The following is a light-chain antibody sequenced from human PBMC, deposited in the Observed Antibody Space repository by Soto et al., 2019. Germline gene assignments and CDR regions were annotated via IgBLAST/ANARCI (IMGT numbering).Light chain of an antibody. J-gene: IGKJ5*01. CDR3: QQRSNWPPVT. V-gene: IGKV3-11*01. CDR1: QSVSSY. Sequence: SMLTQSPAPLSLSPGERATLSCRPSQSVSSYLAWYQHKPGQAPRLLLYAASNRATGIPARFSGSGSGTDFTLTISSLEPEDFAVYYCQQRSNWPPVTFGQGTRL. CDR2: AAS.